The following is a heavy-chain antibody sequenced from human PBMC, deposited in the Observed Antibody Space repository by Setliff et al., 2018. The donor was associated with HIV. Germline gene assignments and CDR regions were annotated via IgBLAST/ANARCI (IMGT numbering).Heavy chain of an antibody. V-gene: IGHV1-3*01. CDR2: INPGNGNT. CDR1: GYTFTEYT. J-gene: IGHJ5*02. D-gene: IGHD2-21*02. CDR3: ASPTAIPP. Sequence: ASVKVSCKTSGYTFTEYTLHWVRQAPGQGPEWMGWINPGNGNTKYSQKFQGRVTITRDTSASTAYMELSSLRPEDTAVYYCASPTAIPPWGQGTLVTVSS.